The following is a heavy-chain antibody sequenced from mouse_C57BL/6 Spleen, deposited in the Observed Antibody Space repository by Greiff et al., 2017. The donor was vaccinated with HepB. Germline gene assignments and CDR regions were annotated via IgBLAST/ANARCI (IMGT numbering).Heavy chain of an antibody. CDR3: ARWGTAQAPGVDY. V-gene: IGHV1-22*01. Sequence: EVQLQQSGPELVKPGASVKMSCKASGYTFTDYNMHWVKQSHGKSLEWIGYINPNNGGTSYNQKFKGKATLTVNKSSSTAYMELRSLTSEDSAVYYCARWGTAQAPGVDYWGQGTTLTVSS. D-gene: IGHD3-2*02. J-gene: IGHJ2*01. CDR2: INPNNGGT. CDR1: GYTFTDYN.